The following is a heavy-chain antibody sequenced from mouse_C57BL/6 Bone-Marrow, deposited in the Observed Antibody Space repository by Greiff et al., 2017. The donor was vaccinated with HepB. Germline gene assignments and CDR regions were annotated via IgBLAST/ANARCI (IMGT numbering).Heavy chain of an antibody. CDR3: ARYLLFYAMDY. D-gene: IGHD5-1*01. V-gene: IGHV1-76*01. CDR2: IYPGSGNT. CDR1: GYTFTDYY. J-gene: IGHJ4*01. Sequence: QVQLQQSGAELVRPGASVKLSCKASGYTFTDYYINWVKQRPGQGLEWIARIYPGSGNTYYNEKFKGKATLTAEKSSSTAYMQLSSLTSEDSAVYFCARYLLFYAMDYWGQGTSVTVSS.